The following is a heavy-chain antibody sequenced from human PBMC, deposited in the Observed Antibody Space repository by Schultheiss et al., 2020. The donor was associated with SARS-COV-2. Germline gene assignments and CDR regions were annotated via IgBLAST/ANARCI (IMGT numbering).Heavy chain of an antibody. D-gene: IGHD1-7*01. Sequence: SQTLSLTCAVYGGSFSGYYWSWIRQPPGKGLEWIGEINHSGSTYYNPSLKSRVTISVDTSKNQFSLKLSSVTAADTAVYYCARNWNYEIYYYYMDVWGKGTTVTVSS. J-gene: IGHJ6*03. CDR2: INHSGST. CDR3: ARNWNYEIYYYYMDV. V-gene: IGHV4-34*01. CDR1: GGSFSGYY.